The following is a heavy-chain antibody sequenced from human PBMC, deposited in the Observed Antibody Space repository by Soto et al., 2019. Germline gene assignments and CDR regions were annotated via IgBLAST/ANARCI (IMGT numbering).Heavy chain of an antibody. V-gene: IGHV3-7*01. J-gene: IGHJ4*02. CDR2: IKEDGIEM. CDR3: ARVPPAAGTGFDY. CDR1: GFTFSSYW. D-gene: IGHD6-13*01. Sequence: GGSLRLSCAASGFTFSSYWMSWVRQAPGKGLEWVGNIKEDGIEMNYVDSLKGRFTISRDNAKNSLYLQMKSLRAEDTAVYYCARVPPAAGTGFDYWGQGTLVTVSS.